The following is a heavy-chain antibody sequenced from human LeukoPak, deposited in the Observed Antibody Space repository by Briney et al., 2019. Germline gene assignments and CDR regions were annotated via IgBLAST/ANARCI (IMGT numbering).Heavy chain of an antibody. V-gene: IGHV3-15*01. CDR3: TWYYYDRFDP. CDR2: IRRAIEGGTT. Sequence: GGSLRLSCAASGFSFMTAWMSWVRQVPGRGLEWVGRIRRAIEGGTTDYAASVKGRFTISRDDSRSTLYLQMNDLRTEDTAIYYCTWYYYDRFDPWGPGTLVTVSS. J-gene: IGHJ5*02. CDR1: GFSFMTAW. D-gene: IGHD3-22*01.